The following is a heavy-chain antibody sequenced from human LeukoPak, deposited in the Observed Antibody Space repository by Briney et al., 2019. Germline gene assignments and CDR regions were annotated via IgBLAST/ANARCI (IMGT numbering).Heavy chain of an antibody. V-gene: IGHV3-9*01. D-gene: IGHD3-22*01. J-gene: IGHJ5*02. Sequence: GGSLRLSCAASGFTFSSYAMHWVRQAPGKGLEWVSGISWNSGSIGYADSVKGRFTISRDNAKNSLYLQMNSLRAEDTALYYCAKDQGSDYYDSSGYYPWGQGTLVTVSS. CDR1: GFTFSSYA. CDR3: AKDQGSDYYDSSGYYP. CDR2: ISWNSGSI.